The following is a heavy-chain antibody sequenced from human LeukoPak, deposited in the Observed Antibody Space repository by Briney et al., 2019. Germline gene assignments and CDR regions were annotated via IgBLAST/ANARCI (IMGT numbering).Heavy chain of an antibody. CDR2: IYNGGTT. V-gene: IGHV3-53*01. J-gene: IGHJ4*02. Sequence: GGSLRLSCAASGFTVSSNYMSWVRQAPGKGLEWVSVIYNGGTTYYADSVKGRFTISRDNAKNSLYLQMNSLRAEDTAVYYCARDVEVTIFGVVMPTRRYFDYWGQGTLVTVSS. CDR3: ARDVEVTIFGVVMPTRRYFDY. CDR1: GFTVSSNY. D-gene: IGHD3-3*01.